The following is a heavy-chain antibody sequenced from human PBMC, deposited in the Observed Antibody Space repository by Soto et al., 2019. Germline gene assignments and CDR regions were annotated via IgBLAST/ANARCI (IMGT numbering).Heavy chain of an antibody. CDR3: AKGRFTMIVVDLDY. V-gene: IGHV3-23*01. D-gene: IGHD3-22*01. J-gene: IGHJ4*02. CDR2: MTGRGGSA. CDR1: GFTFNTYA. Sequence: GSLRLSCVASGFTFNTYAMSWVRQAPGKGLEWVSGMTGRGGSAYYVDSVKGRFTISRDNSKNTVSLQMNSLRAEDTAIYYCAKGRFTMIVVDLDYWGQGTPVTVSS.